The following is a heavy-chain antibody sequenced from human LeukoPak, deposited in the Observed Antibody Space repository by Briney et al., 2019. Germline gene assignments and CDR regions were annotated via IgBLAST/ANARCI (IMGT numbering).Heavy chain of an antibody. J-gene: IGHJ3*02. CDR3: ARDTPPSHRRYSSGWHESDAFDI. V-gene: IGHV1-18*01. D-gene: IGHD6-19*01. Sequence: GASVKVSCKASGYTFMSYGISWVRQAPGQGLEWMGWISAYDGNTNYVQKLQGRVTMTIDTSTSSAYMDLRSLRSEDTAVYYCARDTPPSHRRYSSGWHESDAFDIWGQGTMVTVSS. CDR1: GYTFMSYG. CDR2: ISAYDGNT.